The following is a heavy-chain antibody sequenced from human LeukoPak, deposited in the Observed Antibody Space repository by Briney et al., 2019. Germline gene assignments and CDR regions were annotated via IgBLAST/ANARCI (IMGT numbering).Heavy chain of an antibody. CDR1: GFTVTSNY. Sequence: GGSLRLSCAASGFTVTSNYMSWVRRAPGKGLEWVSVIYTGGSTYYADSVKGRFTISRDNSKNTLYLQMNSLRAEDTAVYYCARDDRTYYFDYWGQGALVTVSS. J-gene: IGHJ4*02. CDR3: ARDDRTYYFDY. V-gene: IGHV3-53*01. D-gene: IGHD3-16*01. CDR2: IYTGGST.